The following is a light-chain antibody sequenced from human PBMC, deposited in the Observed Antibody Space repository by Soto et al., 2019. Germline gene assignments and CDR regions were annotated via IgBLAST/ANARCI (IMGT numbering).Light chain of an antibody. Sequence: QSVLTQPRSVSGSPGQSVTFSCTGTSSDVGTYNYVSWYQQHPGKAPKLMIYDVSNRPSGVPDRFSGSKSGNTASLTISGLQAEDEADYYCCSYAGSYTLVFGGGTQLTVL. J-gene: IGLJ2*01. CDR1: SSDVGTYNY. CDR3: CSYAGSYTLV. V-gene: IGLV2-11*01. CDR2: DVS.